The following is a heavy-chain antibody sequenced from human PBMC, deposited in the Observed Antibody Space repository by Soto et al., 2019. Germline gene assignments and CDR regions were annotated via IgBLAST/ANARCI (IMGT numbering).Heavy chain of an antibody. CDR1: GASVSSTYW. V-gene: IGHV4-4*02. D-gene: IGHD4-4*01. CDR2: INHRGSA. CDR3: ARHYREYFDY. J-gene: IGHJ4*02. Sequence: SETLSLTCAVSGASVSSTYWWSWVRQPPGRGPEWIGEINHRGSANYNPSLKSRVTISVDTSKNQFSLKLSSVTAADTAVYYCARHYREYFDYWGQGTLVTVSS.